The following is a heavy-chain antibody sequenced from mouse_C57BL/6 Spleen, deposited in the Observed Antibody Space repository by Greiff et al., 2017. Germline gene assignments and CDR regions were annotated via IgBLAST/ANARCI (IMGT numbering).Heavy chain of an antibody. J-gene: IGHJ2*01. D-gene: IGHD1-1*01. CDR3: ARALYYYGEFDY. Sequence: EVKLMESEGGLVQPGSSMKLSCTASGFTFSDYYMAWVRQVPEKGLEWVANINYDGSSTYYLDSLKSRFIISRDNAKNILYLQMSSLKSEDTATYYCARALYYYGEFDYWGQGTTLTVSS. V-gene: IGHV5-16*01. CDR1: GFTFSDYY. CDR2: INYDGSST.